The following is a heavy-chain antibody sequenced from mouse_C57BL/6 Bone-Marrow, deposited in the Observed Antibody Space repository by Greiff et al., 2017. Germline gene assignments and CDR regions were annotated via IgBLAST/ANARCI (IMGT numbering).Heavy chain of an antibody. D-gene: IGHD1-1*01. J-gene: IGHJ1*03. CDR1: GFTFTDYY. CDR3: ASLITTVVVSYWYFDV. CDR2: IRNKANGYTT. V-gene: IGHV7-3*01. Sequence: EVKVEESGGGLVQPGGSLSLSCAASGFTFTDYYMSWVRQPPGKALEWLGFIRNKANGYTTEYSASVKGRFTISRDNSQSILYLQMNALRAEDSATYYCASLITTVVVSYWYFDVWGTGTTVTVSS.